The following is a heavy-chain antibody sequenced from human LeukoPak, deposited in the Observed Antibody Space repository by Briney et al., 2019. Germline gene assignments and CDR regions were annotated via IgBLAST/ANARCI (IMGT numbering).Heavy chain of an antibody. J-gene: IGHJ4*02. D-gene: IGHD6-19*01. CDR3: AKMMGVAVAGFFDY. CDR2: ISWNSGSI. V-gene: IGHV3-9*01. Sequence: GRSLRLSCAASGFTFDDYAMHWVRQTPGKALEGVSGISWNSGSIGYADSVKGRFTISRDNAKNSLYLQMNSLRAEDTALYYCAKMMGVAVAGFFDYWGQGTLVTVSS. CDR1: GFTFDDYA.